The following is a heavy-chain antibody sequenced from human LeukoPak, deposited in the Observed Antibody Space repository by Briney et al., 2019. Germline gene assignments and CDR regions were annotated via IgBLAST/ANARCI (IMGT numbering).Heavy chain of an antibody. J-gene: IGHJ4*02. CDR3: ARPTYSGSYYWFDY. CDR1: GFTFSSYG. D-gene: IGHD1-26*01. V-gene: IGHV3-33*01. CDR2: IWYDGSNK. Sequence: PGRSLRLSCAASGFTFSSYGMHWVRQAPGKGLEWVAVIWYDGSNKYYADSVKGRFTISRDNSKNTLYLQMNSLRDEDTAVYYCARPTYSGSYYWFDYWGQGTLVTVSS.